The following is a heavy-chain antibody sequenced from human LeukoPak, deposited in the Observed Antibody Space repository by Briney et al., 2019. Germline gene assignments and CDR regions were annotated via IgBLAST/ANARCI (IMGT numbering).Heavy chain of an antibody. J-gene: IGHJ5*02. CDR2: IYHSGST. CDR1: GCSISSGYY. V-gene: IGHV4-38-2*01. Sequence: SETLSLTCAVSGCSISSGYYWGWIRPPPGKGLEWIGSIYHSGSTYYNPSLKSRVTISVDTSKNQFSLKLSSVSAADTAVYYCARGSTDGYCSGGSCYSTSNWFDPWGQGTLVTVSS. D-gene: IGHD2-15*01. CDR3: ARGSTDGYCSGGSCYSTSNWFDP.